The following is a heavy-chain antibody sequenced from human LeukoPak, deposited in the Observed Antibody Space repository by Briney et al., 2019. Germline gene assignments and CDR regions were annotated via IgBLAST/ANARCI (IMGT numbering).Heavy chain of an antibody. CDR3: AELGITMIGGV. CDR1: GLTFNSYN. CDR2: ISSSGSTI. J-gene: IGHJ6*04. D-gene: IGHD3-10*02. Sequence: GGSLRLSCAASGLTFNSYNMNWVRQAPGKGLEWVSYISSSGSTIYYADSVKGRFTISRDNAKNSLYLQMNSLRAEDTAVYYCAELGITMIGGVWGKGTTVTISS. V-gene: IGHV3-48*03.